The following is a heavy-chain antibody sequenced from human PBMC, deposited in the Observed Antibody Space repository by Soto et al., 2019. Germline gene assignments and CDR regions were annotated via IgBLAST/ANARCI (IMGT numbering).Heavy chain of an antibody. Sequence: PGESLKISCKGSGYSFTSYWIGWVRQMPGKGLEWMGIIYPGDSDTRYSPSFQGQVTISADKSISTAYLQWSSLKASDTAMYYCARSPRYYDSSGYYSDYWGQGTLVTVS. CDR1: GYSFTSYW. D-gene: IGHD3-22*01. V-gene: IGHV5-51*01. J-gene: IGHJ4*02. CDR2: IYPGDSDT. CDR3: ARSPRYYDSSGYYSDY.